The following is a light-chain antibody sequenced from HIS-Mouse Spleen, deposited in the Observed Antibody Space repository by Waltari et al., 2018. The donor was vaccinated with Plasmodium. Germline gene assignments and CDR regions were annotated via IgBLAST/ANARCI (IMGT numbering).Light chain of an antibody. Sequence: DIVMNQSPLPLPVTPGEPASISCPSSQSLLHSNGYNSWNWYLQKTGQSPQLLLYLSSNRASGVPDRCSGSGSGTDFTLKISRVEAEDVGVYYCMQALQTPRYTFGQGTKLEIK. V-gene: IGKV2-28*01. CDR1: QSLLHSNGYNS. J-gene: IGKJ2*01. CDR2: LSS. CDR3: MQALQTPRYT.